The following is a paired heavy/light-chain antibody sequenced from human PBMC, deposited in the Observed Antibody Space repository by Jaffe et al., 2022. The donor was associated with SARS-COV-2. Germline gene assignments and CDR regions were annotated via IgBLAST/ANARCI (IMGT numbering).Light chain of an antibody. CDR2: DVS. V-gene: IGLV2-8*01. CDR3: LSYAGNNEFV. J-gene: IGLJ1*01. Sequence: QSALTQPPSASGSPGQSVTISCTGTSGDVGTYYYVSWYQQHPGKAPKVIIYDVSKRPSGVPDRFSGSKSGNTASLTVSGLQAEDEADYYCLSYAGNNEFVFGSGTKVTVL. CDR1: SGDVGTYYY.
Heavy chain of an antibody. CDR1: GFSFSNYW. CDR2: INTNGVIT. D-gene: IGHD3-3*01. CDR3: ARDGGGLDV. V-gene: IGHV3-74*01. J-gene: IGHJ6*02. Sequence: EVQLVESGGGLIQPGGSLRLSCAASGFSFSNYWMYWVRQAPGKGLVWVSRINTNGVITAYADSVKGRFTISRDNAKNTLFLQMDSLRADDTALYSCARDGGGLDVWGQGTTVTVSS.